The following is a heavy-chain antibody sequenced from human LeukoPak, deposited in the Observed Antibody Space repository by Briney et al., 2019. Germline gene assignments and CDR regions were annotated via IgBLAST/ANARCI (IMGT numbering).Heavy chain of an antibody. D-gene: IGHD5-24*01. J-gene: IGHJ4*02. CDR3: AKGGDGYNYYFDY. CDR2: ISGSGGSI. V-gene: IGHV3-23*01. Sequence: GSLRLSCTASGFTFSDYAMSWVRQAPGKGLEWVSGISGSGGSIRYADSVKGRFIISRDNSKNTLHLQMNSLRAEDTAVYYCAKGGDGYNYYFDYWGQETLVTVSS. CDR1: GFTFSDYA.